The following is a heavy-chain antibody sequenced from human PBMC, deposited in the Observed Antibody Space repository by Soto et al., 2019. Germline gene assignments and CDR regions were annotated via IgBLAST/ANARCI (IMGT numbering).Heavy chain of an antibody. Sequence: SGATLVNATQTVRVTCTFSAFSLSTGGVGVGWIRQPPGKALEWLALIYWDDDKRYSPSLRSRLTITKDTSKNQVVLTMTNMDPVDTATYYCIQSRCGGDCLQSYASYYYYGMDVWGQGTTVTVSS. D-gene: IGHD2-21*02. CDR2: IYWDDDK. CDR3: IQSRCGGDCLQSYASYYYYGMDV. V-gene: IGHV2-5*02. CDR1: AFSLSTGGVG. J-gene: IGHJ6*02.